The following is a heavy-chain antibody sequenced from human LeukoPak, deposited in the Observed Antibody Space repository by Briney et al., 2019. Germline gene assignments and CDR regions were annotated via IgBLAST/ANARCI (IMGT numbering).Heavy chain of an antibody. CDR2: IYPGDSDT. CDR1: GYSFTSYW. Sequence: GESLKISCKGSGYSFTSYWIGWVRQMPGKGLEWMGIIYPGDSDTRYSPSFQGQVTISADKSISTAYLRWSSLKASDTAMYYCARLPGGNPGPEYFQHWGQGTLVSVSS. J-gene: IGHJ1*01. V-gene: IGHV5-51*01. D-gene: IGHD4-23*01. CDR3: ARLPGGNPGPEYFQH.